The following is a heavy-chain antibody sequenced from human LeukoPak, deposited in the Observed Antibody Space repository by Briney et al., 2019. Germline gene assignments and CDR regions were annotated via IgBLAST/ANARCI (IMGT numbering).Heavy chain of an antibody. D-gene: IGHD3-10*01. CDR1: GFTFSNYE. J-gene: IGHJ4*02. CDR2: ISSSGTTI. CDR3: ARKYFGERYFDY. V-gene: IGHV3-48*03. Sequence: GGSLRLSCAVSGFTFSNYEMNWVRQAPGKGLEWFSYISSSGTTIYYADSVKGRFTISRDNAKNSLYLQMHSLRTEDTAVYYCARKYFGERYFDYWGRGTLVTVSS.